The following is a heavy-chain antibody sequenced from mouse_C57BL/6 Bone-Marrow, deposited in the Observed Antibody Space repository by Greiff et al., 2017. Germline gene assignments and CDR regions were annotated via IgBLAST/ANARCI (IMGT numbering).Heavy chain of an antibody. J-gene: IGHJ4*01. V-gene: IGHV1-76*01. CDR2: IYPGSGNT. Sequence: VQLQQSGAELVRPGASVKLSCKASGYTFTDYYINWVKQRPGQGLEWIARIYPGSGNTYYNEKFKGKATLTAEKSSSTAYMQLSSLTSEDSAVYFCARFELPTVVAHYYAMDYWGQGTSVTVSS. CDR1: GYTFTDYY. CDR3: ARFELPTVVAHYYAMDY. D-gene: IGHD1-1*01.